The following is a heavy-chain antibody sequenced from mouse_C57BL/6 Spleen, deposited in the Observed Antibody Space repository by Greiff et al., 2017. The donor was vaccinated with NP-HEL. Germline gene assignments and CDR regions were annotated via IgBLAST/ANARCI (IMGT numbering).Heavy chain of an antibody. Sequence: VKLQQPGAELVKPGASVKMSCKASGYTFTSYWITWVKQRPGQGLEWIGDIYPGSGSTNYNEKFKSKATLTVDTSSSTAYMQLSSLTSEDSAVYYCARSLGYGSSWYFDVWGTGTTVTVSS. CDR1: GYTFTSYW. V-gene: IGHV1-55*01. J-gene: IGHJ1*03. D-gene: IGHD1-1*01. CDR3: ARSLGYGSSWYFDV. CDR2: IYPGSGST.